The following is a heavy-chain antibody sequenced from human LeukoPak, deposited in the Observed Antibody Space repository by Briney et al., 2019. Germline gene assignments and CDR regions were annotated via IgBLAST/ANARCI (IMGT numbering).Heavy chain of an antibody. Sequence: GGSLRLSCAASGFTFSSYEMNWVSQAPGKWLEWVSYISSSGSTIYYADSVKGRFTISRDNAKNSLYLQMNSLRAEDTAVYYCVQESSSLLRSYFDYWGQGTLVTVSS. CDR1: GFTFSSYE. CDR3: VQESSSLLRSYFDY. D-gene: IGHD2-15*01. CDR2: ISSSGSTI. V-gene: IGHV3-48*03. J-gene: IGHJ4*02.